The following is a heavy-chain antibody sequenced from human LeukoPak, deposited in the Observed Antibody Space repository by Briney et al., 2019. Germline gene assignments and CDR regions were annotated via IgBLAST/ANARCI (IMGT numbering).Heavy chain of an antibody. CDR1: GGSISSYY. V-gene: IGHV4-59*01. Sequence: SETLSLTCTVSGGSISSYYWSWIRQPPGKGLEWIGYIYYSGSTNYNPSLKSRVTISVDTSKNQFSLKLSSVTAADTAVYYCARGSPAPALYYYDSSGYSAGWFDPWGQGTLVTVSS. J-gene: IGHJ5*02. CDR2: IYYSGST. CDR3: ARGSPAPALYYYDSSGYSAGWFDP. D-gene: IGHD3-22*01.